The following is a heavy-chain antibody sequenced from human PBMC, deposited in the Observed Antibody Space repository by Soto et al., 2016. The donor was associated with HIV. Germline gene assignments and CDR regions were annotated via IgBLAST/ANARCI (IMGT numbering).Heavy chain of an antibody. CDR2: INTDGSIR. D-gene: IGHD1-26*01. CDR3: ARVPRPSSGSYGLLFGYDYQYMDV. J-gene: IGHJ6*03. CDR1: GFTFRNYW. Sequence: EVQLVESGGDLVQPGGSLRLSCIASGFTFRNYWMHWVRQGPGRGLVWVSRINTDGSIRNYVGSVKGRFTISRDNAANTVYPEMNGLRAEDTAVYYCARVPRPSSGSYGLLFGYDYQYMDVWGKGTTVTVSS. V-gene: IGHV3-74*01.